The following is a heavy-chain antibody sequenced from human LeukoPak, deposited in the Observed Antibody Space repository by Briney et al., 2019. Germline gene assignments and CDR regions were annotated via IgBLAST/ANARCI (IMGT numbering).Heavy chain of an antibody. V-gene: IGHV4-59*12. CDR3: AREYSSSWAYYYYYYMDV. CDR1: GGPISSNY. CDR2: IYYSGST. J-gene: IGHJ6*03. Sequence: SETLSLTCTVSGGPISSNYWSWIRQPPGKGLEWIGYIYYSGSTNYNPSLKSRVTISVDTSKNQFSLKLSSVTAADTAVYYCAREYSSSWAYYYYYYMDVWGKGTTVTVSS. D-gene: IGHD6-6*01.